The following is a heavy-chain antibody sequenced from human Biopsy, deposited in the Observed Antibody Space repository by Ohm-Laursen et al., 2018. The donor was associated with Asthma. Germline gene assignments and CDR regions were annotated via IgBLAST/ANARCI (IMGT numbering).Heavy chain of an antibody. J-gene: IGHJ4*02. Sequence: GPSESPACQASGYTFTISCIHWARQAPGHGLEWMGWNSAYNGNTNYAQKLQGRVTMTTDTSTSTAYMELRSLRSDDTAVYYCARDGPVGAPSDYWGQGTLVTVSS. V-gene: IGHV1-18*01. CDR1: GYTFTISC. CDR3: ARDGPVGAPSDY. CDR2: NSAYNGNT. D-gene: IGHD1-26*01.